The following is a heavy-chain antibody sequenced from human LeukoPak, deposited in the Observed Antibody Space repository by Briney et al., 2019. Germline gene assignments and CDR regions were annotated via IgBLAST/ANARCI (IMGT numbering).Heavy chain of an antibody. CDR2: IWYDGSNK. Sequence: RGSLRLSCAASGFTFSSYGMHWVRQAPGKGLEWVAVIWYDGSNKYYADSVKGRFTISRDNSKNTLYLQMNSLRAEDTAVYYCARDRGAPGAFDIWGQGTMVTVSS. J-gene: IGHJ3*02. CDR3: ARDRGAPGAFDI. D-gene: IGHD3-16*01. CDR1: GFTFSSYG. V-gene: IGHV3-33*01.